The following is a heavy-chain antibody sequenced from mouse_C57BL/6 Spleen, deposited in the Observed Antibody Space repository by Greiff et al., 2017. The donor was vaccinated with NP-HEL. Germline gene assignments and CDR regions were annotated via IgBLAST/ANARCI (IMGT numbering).Heavy chain of an antibody. V-gene: IGHV2-9-1*01. J-gene: IGHJ4*01. CDR1: GFSLTSYA. CDR2: IWTGGGT. CDR3: ARIYYYGSSSLDYAMDY. D-gene: IGHD1-1*01. Sequence: VQLQESGPGLVAPSQSLSITCTVSGFSLTSYAISWVRQPPGKGLEWLGVIWTGGGTNYNSALKSRLSISKDNSKSQVFLKMNSLQTDDTARYYCARIYYYGSSSLDYAMDYWGQGTSVTVSS.